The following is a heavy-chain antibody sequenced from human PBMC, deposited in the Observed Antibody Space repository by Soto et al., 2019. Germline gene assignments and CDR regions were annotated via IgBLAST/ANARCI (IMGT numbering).Heavy chain of an antibody. CDR1: GFTFDDYA. V-gene: IGHV3-9*01. CDR3: VKDSYADFHRVLSTAEYFFDY. Sequence: SLRLSCTASGFTFDDYAMHWVRQGPGRGLEWVSGITWNSGKIAYADSVKGRFTIARDDDNNSLYLQMNSLRPEDTALYYCVKDSYADFHRVLSTAEYFFDYWGHGTLVT. D-gene: IGHD2-15*01. CDR2: ITWNSGKI. J-gene: IGHJ4*01.